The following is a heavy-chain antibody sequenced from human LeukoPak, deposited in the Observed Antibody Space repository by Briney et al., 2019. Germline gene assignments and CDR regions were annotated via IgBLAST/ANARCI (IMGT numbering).Heavy chain of an antibody. Sequence: GGSLRLSCAASGFTFSTYWMTWVRQAPGKGLEWVANIKQDGSEKYYVDSVKGRFTISRDNAKNSLYLQMNSLRAEDTAVYYCARGTRRDYFDYWGQGTLVTVSS. J-gene: IGHJ4*02. V-gene: IGHV3-7*01. D-gene: IGHD2-2*01. CDR2: IKQDGSEK. CDR1: GFTFSTYW. CDR3: ARGTRRDYFDY.